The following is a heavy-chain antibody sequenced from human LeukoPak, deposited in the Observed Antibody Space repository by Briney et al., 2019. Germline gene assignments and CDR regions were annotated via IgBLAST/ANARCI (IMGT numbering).Heavy chain of an antibody. V-gene: IGHV3-23*01. CDR1: GFTFSSYA. CDR3: AKGRGNSAYYHFDY. CDR2: ISGSGGNT. D-gene: IGHD3-22*01. Sequence: GGSLRLSCAASGFTFSSYAMTWVRQAPGKGLECVSVISGSGGNTYYADSVKGRFTVSRDNSKNTLYLQMNSLRAEDTAVYSCAKGRGNSAYYHFDYWGQGTLVTVSS. J-gene: IGHJ4*02.